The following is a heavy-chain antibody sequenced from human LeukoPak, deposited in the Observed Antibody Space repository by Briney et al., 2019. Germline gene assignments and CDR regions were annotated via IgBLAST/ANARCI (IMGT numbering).Heavy chain of an antibody. V-gene: IGHV3-30-3*01. CDR1: GFTFSSYA. D-gene: IGHD6-19*01. Sequence: GGSLRLSCAASGFTFSSYAMHWVRRAPGKGLEWVAVISYDGSNKYYADSVKGRFTISRDNSKNTLYLQMNSLRAEDTAVYYCARAIPPYSSGRYREFDYWGQGTLVTVSS. J-gene: IGHJ4*02. CDR2: ISYDGSNK. CDR3: ARAIPPYSSGRYREFDY.